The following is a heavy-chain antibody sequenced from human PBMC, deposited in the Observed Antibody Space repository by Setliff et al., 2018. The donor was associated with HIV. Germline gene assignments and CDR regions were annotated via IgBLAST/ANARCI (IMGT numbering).Heavy chain of an antibody. CDR3: ARAKNKWNPGDY. CDR1: GYSFTNYW. D-gene: IGHD1-20*01. Sequence: PGESLKISCMGFGYSFTNYWIAWARQMPGKGLEWMGIIYPDDSDTNYSPSFRGQVTMSADKSINTAYPQWDSLKASDSAMYYCARAKNKWNPGDYWGQGTVVTVSS. CDR2: IYPDDSDT. J-gene: IGHJ4*02. V-gene: IGHV5-51*01.